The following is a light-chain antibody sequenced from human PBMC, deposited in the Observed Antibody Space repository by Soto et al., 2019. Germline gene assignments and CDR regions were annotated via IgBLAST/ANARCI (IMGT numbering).Light chain of an antibody. CDR3: MQALQTPCT. CDR1: QSLLHSNGYNY. Sequence: DIVMTQSPLSLPVTPGEPASISCRSSQSLLHSNGYNYLDWYLQKPGQSPQLLIYLGSDRASGVPDRVNGSGSGTDFTLQISRVEAEDVGVYYCMQALQTPCTFGQGTKVEIK. V-gene: IGKV2-28*01. J-gene: IGKJ1*01. CDR2: LGS.